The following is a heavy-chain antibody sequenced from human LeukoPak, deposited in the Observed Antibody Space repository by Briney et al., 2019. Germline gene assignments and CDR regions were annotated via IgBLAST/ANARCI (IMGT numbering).Heavy chain of an antibody. D-gene: IGHD3-22*01. CDR2: IYSGGST. J-gene: IGHJ4*02. Sequence: PGGSLRLSCAASGFTFSGYSMSWVRQAPGKGLEWVSVIYSGGSTYYADSVKGRFTISRDNSKNTLYLQMNSLRAEDTAVYYCAREMYYYDSSGYRHYYYFGYWGQGTLVTVSS. CDR1: GFTFSGYS. V-gene: IGHV3-53*01. CDR3: AREMYYYDSSGYRHYYYFGY.